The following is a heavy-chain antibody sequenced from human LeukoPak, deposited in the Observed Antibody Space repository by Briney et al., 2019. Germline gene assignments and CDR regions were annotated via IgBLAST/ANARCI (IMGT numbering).Heavy chain of an antibody. CDR1: GFTFSSYA. D-gene: IGHD2-2*01. J-gene: IGHJ5*02. V-gene: IGHV3-23*01. Sequence: PGGSLRLSCAASGFTFSSYAMSWVRQAPGKGLEWVSAISGSGGSTYYADSVKGRFTISRDNSKNTLYLQMNSLRAEDTAAYYCAKDRGKIVVVPAAPSWFDPWGQGTLVTVSS. CDR2: ISGSGGST. CDR3: AKDRGKIVVVPAAPSWFDP.